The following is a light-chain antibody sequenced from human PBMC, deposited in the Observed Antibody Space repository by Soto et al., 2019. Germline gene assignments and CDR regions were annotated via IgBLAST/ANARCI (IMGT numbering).Light chain of an antibody. V-gene: IGKV1-5*03. CDR3: QQYNSYSWT. Sequence: DIHLTQSPSSLSASVGDRVTITCRASQSISSWLAWYQQKPGKAPKLLISQASSLESGVPSRFSGSGSETEFTLTISGLQPDDFASYYCQQYNSYSWTFGQGTKVDI. J-gene: IGKJ1*01. CDR1: QSISSW. CDR2: QAS.